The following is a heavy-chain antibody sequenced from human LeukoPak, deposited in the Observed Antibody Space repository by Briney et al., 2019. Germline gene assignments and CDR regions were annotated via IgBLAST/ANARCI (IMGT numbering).Heavy chain of an antibody. J-gene: IGHJ4*02. D-gene: IGHD6-13*01. V-gene: IGHV3-21*01. CDR3: ARDGIAAAGRSYFDY. Sequence: GGSLRLSCAASGFTFSSYSMNWVRQAPGKGLEWVSSISSSSSYIYYADSVKGRFTISRDNAKNSLYLQMNSLRAEDTAVYYCARDGIAAAGRSYFDYWGQGTLVTVSS. CDR2: ISSSSSYI. CDR1: GFTFSSYS.